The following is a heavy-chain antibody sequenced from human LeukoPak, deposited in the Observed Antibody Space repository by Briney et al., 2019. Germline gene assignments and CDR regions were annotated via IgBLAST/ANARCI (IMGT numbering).Heavy chain of an antibody. D-gene: IGHD6-13*01. Sequence: GGSLRLSCAASGFTFDDYAMHWVRHAPGKGLEWVSGISWNSGSIGYADSVKGRFTISRDNAKNSLYLQMNSLRAEDTALYYCAKETTNSSSWYLYWYFDLWGRGTLVTVSS. CDR3: AKETTNSSSWYLYWYFDL. CDR2: ISWNSGSI. CDR1: GFTFDDYA. V-gene: IGHV3-9*01. J-gene: IGHJ2*01.